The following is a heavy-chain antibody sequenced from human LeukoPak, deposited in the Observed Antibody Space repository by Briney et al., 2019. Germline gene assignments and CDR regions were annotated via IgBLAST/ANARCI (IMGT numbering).Heavy chain of an antibody. CDR1: GFTFSSYA. CDR2: ISYDGSNK. D-gene: IGHD6-13*01. V-gene: IGHV3-30-3*01. Sequence: GGSLRLSCAASGFTFSSYAMHWVRQAPGKGLEWVAVISYDGSNKYYADSVKGRFTISRDNSKNTLYLQMNSLRAEDTAVYYCAKVAVPLAAAAGADYWSQGTLVTVSS. J-gene: IGHJ4*02. CDR3: AKVAVPLAAAAGADY.